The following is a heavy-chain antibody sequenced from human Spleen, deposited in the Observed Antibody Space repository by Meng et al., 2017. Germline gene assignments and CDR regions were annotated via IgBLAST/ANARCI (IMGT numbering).Heavy chain of an antibody. CDR2: INHSGGT. CDR1: GGSFRGYY. Sequence: LVQWGAGLLKPSATLSVTCAVYGGSFRGYYWSWLRQPPGKGLEWIGEINHSGGTIYYPSLKSRVTISVDTSQNNLPLKLSSVTAADSAVYYCARSPTTMAHDFDYWGQGTLVTVSS. D-gene: IGHD4-11*01. V-gene: IGHV4-34*01. CDR3: ARSPTTMAHDFDY. J-gene: IGHJ4*02.